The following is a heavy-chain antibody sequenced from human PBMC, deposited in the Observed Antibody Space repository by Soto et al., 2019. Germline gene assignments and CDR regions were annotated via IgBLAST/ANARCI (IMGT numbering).Heavy chain of an antibody. V-gene: IGHV3-23*01. CDR1: GLSFSSYA. CDR3: ARDSTIAFRLVAY. CDR2: IGSTGNT. J-gene: IGHJ4*02. Sequence: GSLILSCAASGLSFSSYAMSWVSKAPGKGLEWVSGIGSTGNTYYADSVKGRFTISRDNSKNTLYLQMDSLRAEDTAVYYCARDSTIAFRLVAYWGQGALVTVSS. D-gene: IGHD3-3*02.